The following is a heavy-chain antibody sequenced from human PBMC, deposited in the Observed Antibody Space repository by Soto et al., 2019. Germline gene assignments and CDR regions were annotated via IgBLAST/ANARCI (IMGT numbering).Heavy chain of an antibody. CDR1: GYPFSDYY. D-gene: IGHD1-1*01. CDR2: INPNSGGT. CDR3: AREPETAKPEGVDF. J-gene: IGHJ4*02. V-gene: IGHV1-2*02. Sequence: GXSVKVSCNASGYPFSDYYIHWVRQAPGQGLEWMGWINPNSGGTKYAPKFQGGVTMTRDTSITTAYMELSRLRSGDTAVYYCAREPETAKPEGVDFWGQGTLVTVSS.